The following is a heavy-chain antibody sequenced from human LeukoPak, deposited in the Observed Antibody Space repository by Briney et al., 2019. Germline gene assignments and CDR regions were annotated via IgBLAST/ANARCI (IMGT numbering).Heavy chain of an antibody. V-gene: IGHV3-23*01. Sequence: TGGSLRLSCAASGFTFSSYVMSWVRQAPGKGLEYVSAISGSGGSTYYADSVKGRLTISRDNSKNTLYLQMNSLKAEDMAVYYCARATTTAGTDYWGQGTLVTVSS. J-gene: IGHJ4*02. CDR2: ISGSGGST. CDR3: ARATTTAGTDY. D-gene: IGHD6-13*01. CDR1: GFTFSSYV.